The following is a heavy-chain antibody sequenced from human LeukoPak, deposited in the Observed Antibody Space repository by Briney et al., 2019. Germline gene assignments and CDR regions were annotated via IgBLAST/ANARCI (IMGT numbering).Heavy chain of an antibody. CDR1: GYTFTGYY. D-gene: IGHD3-3*01. CDR3: ARRYYDFWSGFIDWFDP. Sequence: ASVKVSCKASGYTFTGYYMHWVRQAPGQGLEWMGWINPNSGGTNYAQKFQGRVTMTRDTSISTAYMEQSRLRSDDTAVYYCARRYYDFWSGFIDWFDPWGQGTLVTVSS. CDR2: INPNSGGT. V-gene: IGHV1-2*02. J-gene: IGHJ5*02.